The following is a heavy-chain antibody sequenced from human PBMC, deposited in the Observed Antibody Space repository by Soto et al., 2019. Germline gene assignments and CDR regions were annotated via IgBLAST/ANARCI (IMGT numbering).Heavy chain of an antibody. CDR1: GGSISSYY. Sequence: QVQLQESGPGLVKPSETLSLTCTVSGGSISSYYWSWIRQPPGKGLEWIGYIYYSGSTNYNPSLKSRVTISVDTSKNQFSLKLSSVTAADTAVYYCARGPWVDSSSPNFDYWGQGTLVTVSS. CDR2: IYYSGST. V-gene: IGHV4-59*01. J-gene: IGHJ4*02. CDR3: ARGPWVDSSSPNFDY. D-gene: IGHD6-6*01.